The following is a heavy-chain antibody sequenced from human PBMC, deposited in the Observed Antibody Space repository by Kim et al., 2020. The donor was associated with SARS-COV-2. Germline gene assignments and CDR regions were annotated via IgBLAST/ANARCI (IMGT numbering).Heavy chain of an antibody. J-gene: IGHJ4*02. V-gene: IGHV1-2*06. CDR1: GYTFTASY. Sequence: ASVKVSCKASGYTFTASYMHWVRQASGQGLEWMGRINPNSGGTNYAQKFQGRVTMTRDTSISTAYMDLSRLRSDDTAVYYCARDLPPEVTIFGMVIRESYFDYWGQGTLVTVSS. CDR2: INPNSGGT. D-gene: IGHD3-3*01. CDR3: ARDLPPEVTIFGMVIRESYFDY.